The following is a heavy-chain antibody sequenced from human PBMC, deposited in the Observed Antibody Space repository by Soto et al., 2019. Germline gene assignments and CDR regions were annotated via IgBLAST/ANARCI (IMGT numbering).Heavy chain of an antibody. Sequence: QVQLVQSGAEVKHPGSSVKVSCKASGGTFSSSALSWVRQAPGQGLEWMGGIIPIFGILSYAQRFQGRVTITADESTNTTYMEVRSLRSEDTAVYYCARESVGMATNRYGMDVWGQGTTVSVSS. D-gene: IGHD5-12*01. CDR3: ARESVGMATNRYGMDV. V-gene: IGHV1-69*12. CDR1: GGTFSSSA. J-gene: IGHJ6*02. CDR2: IIPIFGIL.